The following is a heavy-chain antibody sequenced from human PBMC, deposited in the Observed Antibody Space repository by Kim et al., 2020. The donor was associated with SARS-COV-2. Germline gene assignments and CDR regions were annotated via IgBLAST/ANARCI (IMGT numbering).Heavy chain of an antibody. CDR1: GGSISSSSYY. Sequence: TLSLTCTVSGGSISSSSYYWGWIRQPPGKGLEWIGSIYYSGSTYYNPSLKSRVTISVDTSKNQFSLKLSSVTAADTAVYYCARQTLEKWLLLRFGFDYWGQGTLVTVSS. CDR2: IYYSGST. CDR3: ARQTLEKWLLLRFGFDY. J-gene: IGHJ4*02. V-gene: IGHV4-39*01. D-gene: IGHD3-22*01.